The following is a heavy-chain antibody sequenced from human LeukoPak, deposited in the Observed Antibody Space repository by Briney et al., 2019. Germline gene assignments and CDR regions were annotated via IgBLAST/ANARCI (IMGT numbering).Heavy chain of an antibody. J-gene: IGHJ6*02. Sequence: GRSLRLSCAASGFTFSSYGRHWVRQAPGKGLEWVAVIWYDGSNKYYADSVKGRFTISRDNSKNTLDLQMNSLRAEDTAVYYCTRDRSSGWPRLQGMDVWGQGTTVTVSS. V-gene: IGHV3-33*01. CDR2: IWYDGSNK. CDR3: TRDRSSGWPRLQGMDV. CDR1: GFTFSSYG. D-gene: IGHD3-22*01.